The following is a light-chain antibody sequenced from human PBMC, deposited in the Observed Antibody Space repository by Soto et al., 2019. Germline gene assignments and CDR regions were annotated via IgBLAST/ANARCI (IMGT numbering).Light chain of an antibody. CDR2: GAS. CDR1: QSVSSIY. CDR3: QQYGSSALT. V-gene: IGKV3-20*01. Sequence: EIVLMQSPGTLSLSPGERATLSCRASQSVSSIYLAWYQQKPGQAPRLLIYGASSRATGIPDRSSGSGSGTDFTLTISRLEPEDFAVYYCQQYGSSALTFGGGTKVDIK. J-gene: IGKJ4*01.